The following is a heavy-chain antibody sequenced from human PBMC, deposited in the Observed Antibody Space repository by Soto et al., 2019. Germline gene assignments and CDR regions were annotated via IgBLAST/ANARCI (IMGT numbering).Heavy chain of an antibody. D-gene: IGHD1-1*01. CDR3: ARDAPYNDPKGLDN. CDR2: VSAYDGNT. CDR1: SYTFTNYG. J-gene: IGHJ4*02. V-gene: IGHV1-18*01. Sequence: GASVKVSCKASSYTFTNYGISWVRQAPGQGPEWMGWVSAYDGNTNYAQKVQGRVTMTTDTSTSTAYMELRSLRSDDTAVYYCARDAPYNDPKGLDNWGQGTLVTVSS.